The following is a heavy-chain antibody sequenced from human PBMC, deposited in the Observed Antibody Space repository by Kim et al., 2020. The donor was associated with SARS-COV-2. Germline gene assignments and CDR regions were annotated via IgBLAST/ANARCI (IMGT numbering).Heavy chain of an antibody. D-gene: IGHD3-9*01. CDR3: ARDPTYYDILTGYYYPYYYYGMDV. CDR1: GFTFRSHG. V-gene: IGHV3-33*05. CDR2: ISYDGSNK. Sequence: GGSLRLSCAASGFTFRSHGMHWVRQAPGKGLEWVAVISYDGSNKYYADSVKGRFTISRDNSKNTLYLQMNSLRAEDTAVYYCARDPTYYDILTGYYYPYYYYGMDVWGQGTTVTVSS. J-gene: IGHJ6*02.